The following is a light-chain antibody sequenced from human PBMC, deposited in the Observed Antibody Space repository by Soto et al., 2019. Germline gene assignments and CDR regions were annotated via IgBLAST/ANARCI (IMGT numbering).Light chain of an antibody. CDR2: AAS. CDR3: QQSYGPPRT. CDR1: QSISTY. J-gene: IGKJ1*01. Sequence: DIQMTQSPSSLSASVGDRVTITCRASQSISTYLNWYQQRPGKAPKLLIYAASRLQSGVPSRFSGSGSGTEFTLTVSSLQPEDSATYYCQQSYGPPRTFGQGTKVDIK. V-gene: IGKV1-39*01.